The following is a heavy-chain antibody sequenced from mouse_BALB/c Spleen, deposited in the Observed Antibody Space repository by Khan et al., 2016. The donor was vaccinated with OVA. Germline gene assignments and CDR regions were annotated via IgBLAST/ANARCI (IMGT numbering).Heavy chain of an antibody. D-gene: IGHD1-1*01. V-gene: IGHV3-2*02. CDR1: GYSITSDYA. Sequence: EVQLVESGPGLVKPSQSLSLTCTVTGYSITSDYAWNWIRQFPGNQLEWMGYISYSGNTKYNPSLQSRISITRDTSKHQFFLQLNSVTIEDTARYYCARVYGGDFDYWGQGTTLTVSS. CDR2: ISYSGNT. J-gene: IGHJ2*01. CDR3: ARVYGGDFDY.